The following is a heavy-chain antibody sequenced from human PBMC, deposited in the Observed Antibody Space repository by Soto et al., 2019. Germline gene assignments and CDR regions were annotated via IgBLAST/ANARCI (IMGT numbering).Heavy chain of an antibody. Sequence: GGSLRLSCAASGFTFSNYAMSWVRQAPGKGLEWVSVISGSGGNTYYADSVKGRFTISRDNSKNTLYLQINSLRAEDTAVYYCAKAFLYSSSWYDFDYWGQGTLVTVSS. CDR2: ISGSGGNT. J-gene: IGHJ4*02. D-gene: IGHD6-13*01. V-gene: IGHV3-23*01. CDR3: AKAFLYSSSWYDFDY. CDR1: GFTFSNYA.